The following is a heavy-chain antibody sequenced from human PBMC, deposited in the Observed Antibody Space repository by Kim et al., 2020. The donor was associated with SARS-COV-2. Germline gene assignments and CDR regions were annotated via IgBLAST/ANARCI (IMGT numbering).Heavy chain of an antibody. J-gene: IGHJ4*02. V-gene: IGHV3-53*01. CDR1: GFTVSNSY. CDR2: IYSGGDT. Sequence: GGSLRLSCAVSGFTVSNSYLSWVRQAPGKGLEWVSVIYSGGDTYYADSVKGRFTISRDSSKNTLYLQMNSLRAEDTAVYYCARDLQPYYWGQGTLVTVSS. CDR3: ARDLQPYY.